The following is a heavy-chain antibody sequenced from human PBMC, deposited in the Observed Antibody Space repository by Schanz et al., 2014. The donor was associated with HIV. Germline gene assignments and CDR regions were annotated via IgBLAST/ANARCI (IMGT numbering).Heavy chain of an antibody. CDR3: ARAAFSSEYYYGMDV. Sequence: QVQLVQSGAEVKKPGSSVKVSCKASGGTFSIYAISWVRQAPGQGLEWMGGIIPIFGTANYAQKFQCRVTIIADESTSTAYMELSSLRSADTAVYFCARAAFSSEYYYGMDVWGQGTTVTVSS. CDR1: GGTFSIYA. CDR2: IIPIFGTA. V-gene: IGHV1-69*01. J-gene: IGHJ6*02. D-gene: IGHD3-3*02.